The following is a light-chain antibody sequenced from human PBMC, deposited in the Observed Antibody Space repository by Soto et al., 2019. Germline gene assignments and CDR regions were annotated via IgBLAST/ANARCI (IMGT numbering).Light chain of an antibody. V-gene: IGKV1-5*03. Sequence: DIQMTQSPSTLSASVGDRVTITCRASQSISSWLAWYQQKPGKAPKLLIYKASTLESGVPSRFSGSGSGTEFTLTISSRQPDDFATYYCQQYNSYSTFGHGTKVDIK. CDR3: QQYNSYST. CDR2: KAS. CDR1: QSISSW. J-gene: IGKJ1*01.